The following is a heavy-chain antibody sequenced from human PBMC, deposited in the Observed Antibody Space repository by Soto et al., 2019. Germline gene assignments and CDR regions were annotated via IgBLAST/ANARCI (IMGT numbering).Heavy chain of an antibody. V-gene: IGHV4-59*01. CDR2: IYNSGRGST. D-gene: IGHD3-16*01. CDR3: ANLDMITFGGIIGPNDEFDI. CDR1: GSSMTPSC. J-gene: IGHJ3*02. Sequence: SEPLCLTCSTCGSSMTPSCWHWNRQAPGKGLEWIGFIYNSGRGSTGSNPSLSSRVTFSVETSKNQFSLKLDSVTAADTAVYYCANLDMITFGGIIGPNDEFDIWGQGTMVTVS.